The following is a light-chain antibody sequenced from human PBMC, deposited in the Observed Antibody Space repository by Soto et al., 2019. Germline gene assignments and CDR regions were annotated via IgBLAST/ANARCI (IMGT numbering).Light chain of an antibody. CDR1: QSVSSW. Sequence: DIQMTQSPSTLSASVGDRVTITCRASQSVSSWLARYQQKPGKAPKLLIYKASSLESGVPSRFSGSGSGTEFNLTISSLQPDDCATDDCQHYNIYPLTVRGGTKVEIK. J-gene: IGKJ4*01. V-gene: IGKV1-5*03. CDR3: QHYNIYPLT. CDR2: KAS.